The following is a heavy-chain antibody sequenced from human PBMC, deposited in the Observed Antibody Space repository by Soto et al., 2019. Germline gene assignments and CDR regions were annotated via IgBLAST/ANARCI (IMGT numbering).Heavy chain of an antibody. V-gene: IGHV3-33*01. J-gene: IGHJ1*01. Sequence: GGSLRLSCAASGFTFSSYGMHWVRQAPGKGLEWVAVIWYDGSNKYYADSVKGRFTISRDNSKNTLYLQMNSLRAEDTAVYYCARDLLSHGSGWYYHFQHWGQGTLVTVSS. CDR3: ARDLLSHGSGWYYHFQH. CDR1: GFTFSSYG. CDR2: IWYDGSNK. D-gene: IGHD6-19*01.